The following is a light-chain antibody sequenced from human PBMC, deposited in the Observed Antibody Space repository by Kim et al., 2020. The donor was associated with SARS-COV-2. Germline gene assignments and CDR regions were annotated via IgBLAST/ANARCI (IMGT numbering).Light chain of an antibody. CDR2: GNN. Sequence: RVKHACKGSRPNIAAGYDVICYQQVPGTAPKLLIYGNNDRPSGLPARFSGSKSGASDALASTGRQPEDVADYYCQSYDRSLSGLVFVGGTQLTV. V-gene: IGLV1-40*03. CDR1: RPNIAAGYD. J-gene: IGLJ2*01. CDR3: QSYDRSLSGLV.